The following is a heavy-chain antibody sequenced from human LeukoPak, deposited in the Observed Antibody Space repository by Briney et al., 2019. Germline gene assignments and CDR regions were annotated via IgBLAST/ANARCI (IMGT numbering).Heavy chain of an antibody. CDR3: ARSAEHCNNGVCFTDYYMDV. Sequence: AASVKVSCRASGYTFSGSYIHWVRQAPGQGLEWLGRINPNSGDTNYAQTLHGRVTMTRDTSITTAYMELNSLTSDDTAVYFCARSAEHCNNGVCFTDYYMDVWGKGTTVTVSS. CDR2: INPNSGDT. CDR1: GYTFSGSY. J-gene: IGHJ6*03. D-gene: IGHD2-8*01. V-gene: IGHV1-2*06.